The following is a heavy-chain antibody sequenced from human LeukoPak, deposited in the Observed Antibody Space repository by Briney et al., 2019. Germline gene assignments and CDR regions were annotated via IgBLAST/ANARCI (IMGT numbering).Heavy chain of an antibody. V-gene: IGHV3-66*02. CDR2: VYSGGRT. Sequence: GGSLSLSCAASGFIVDDTYMSWVRHAPGKGLEWVSVVYSGGRTFNADSVKGRFIISRDNSKNTVYLQMNSLRTDDTAVYYCARQATAGLDYWGQGTLVTVSS. CDR3: ARQATAGLDY. J-gene: IGHJ4*02. CDR1: GFIVDDTY. D-gene: IGHD6-13*01.